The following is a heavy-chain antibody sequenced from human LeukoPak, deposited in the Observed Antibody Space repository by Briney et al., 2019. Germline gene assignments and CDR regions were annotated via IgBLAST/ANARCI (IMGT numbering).Heavy chain of an antibody. Sequence: PGSALRLSSASSEFNTSTYNMTWVRQAPVTGLKWVSYISSSGSTKYYAGSVKGRFTISRDNVKNSLFLQMNSLSDEDTAVYYCARDFLTGYFDYWGQGTLVTVSS. CDR2: ISSSGSTK. CDR3: ARDFLTGYFDY. J-gene: IGHJ4*02. D-gene: IGHD3-9*01. V-gene: IGHV3-48*02. CDR1: EFNTSTYN.